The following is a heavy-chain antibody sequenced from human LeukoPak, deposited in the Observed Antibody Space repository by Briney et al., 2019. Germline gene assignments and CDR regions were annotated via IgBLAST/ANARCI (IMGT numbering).Heavy chain of an antibody. CDR3: ASSAGWSSSYHESFDY. D-gene: IGHD3-3*01. CDR1: DGSISSSNYY. Sequence: PSETLSLTCTVSDGSISSSNYYWGWIRRPPGQGLEWIGSIYYNGGNYYSPSLKSRVTISVDPSKTHFSLHLSSVTAADTAVYYCASSAGWSSSYHESFDYWGQGILVTVSS. J-gene: IGHJ4*02. CDR2: IYYNGGN. V-gene: IGHV4-39*07.